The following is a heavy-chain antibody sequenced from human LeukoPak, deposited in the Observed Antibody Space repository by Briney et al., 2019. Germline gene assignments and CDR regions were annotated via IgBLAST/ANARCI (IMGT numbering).Heavy chain of an antibody. CDR1: GFTFSSYS. V-gene: IGHV3-48*04. D-gene: IGHD6-13*01. J-gene: IGHJ4*02. CDR3: ACGQQQLALDY. Sequence: GGSLRLSCAASGFTFSSYSMNWVRQAPGKGLEWVSYISSSSSTIYYADSVKGRFTISRDNAKNSLYLQMNSLRAEDTAVYYCACGQQQLALDYWGQGTLVTVSS. CDR2: ISSSSSTI.